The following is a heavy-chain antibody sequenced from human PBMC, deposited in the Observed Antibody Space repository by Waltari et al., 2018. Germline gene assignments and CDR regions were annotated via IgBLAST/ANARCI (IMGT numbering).Heavy chain of an antibody. CDR3: ANFPTGSGSSWRDFDF. CDR2: ISSSSSTL. CDR1: GFTFSSYR. D-gene: IGHD6-13*01. Sequence: EVQLVESGGGLVQPGGSLRISCAASGFTFSSYRMNWVRQAPGKGLEWVSYISSSSSTLYYADSVKSRFTITSDKAKISLDLQMNSLSAEDTVLYYWANFPTGSGSSWRDFDFWGQGTLVTVSS. J-gene: IGHJ4*02. V-gene: IGHV3-48*01.